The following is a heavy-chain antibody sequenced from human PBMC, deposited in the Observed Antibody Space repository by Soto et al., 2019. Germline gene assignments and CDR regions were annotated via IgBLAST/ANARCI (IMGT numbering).Heavy chain of an antibody. CDR3: ARHFRSYRGGYPWFGP. CDR2: VYYSGGT. CDR1: GFSVKRGGYY. V-gene: IGHV4-39*01. J-gene: IGHJ5*02. D-gene: IGHD2-21*01. Sequence: PSETLSLTCTVSGFSVKRGGYYWGWMRQPPGEGLEWIGSVYYSGGTHQNPSQSGVIIAIDTAKNQKSLRWKSVAAADTAGDYGARHFRSYRGGYPWFGPRGQGTLATAS.